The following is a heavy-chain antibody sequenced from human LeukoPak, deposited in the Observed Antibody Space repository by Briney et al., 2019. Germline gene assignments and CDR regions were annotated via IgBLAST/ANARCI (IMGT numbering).Heavy chain of an antibody. CDR3: AKGPNESSNYLFDY. Sequence: GGSLRLSCAASGFAFSSYAMNWVRQAPGKGLEWISVIGGSGGETYYAGSVKGRFTISRDNSKNTVYVELNSLGGDDTAVYYCAKGPNESSNYLFDYWGQGTLVTVSS. CDR1: GFAFSSYA. J-gene: IGHJ4*02. CDR2: IGGSGGET. D-gene: IGHD4-11*01. V-gene: IGHV3-23*01.